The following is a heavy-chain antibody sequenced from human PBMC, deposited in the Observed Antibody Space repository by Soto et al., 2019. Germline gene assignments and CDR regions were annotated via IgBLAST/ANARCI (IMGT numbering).Heavy chain of an antibody. CDR2: ISGYNGNT. CDR3: ARAGKYYYGSGSPYYYGMDV. D-gene: IGHD3-10*01. Sequence: QVQLVQSGAEVKKPGASVKVSCKPSGYTFTSYGVSWVRQAPGQGLEWMGWISGYNGNTNYAQKLQGRVTMTTDTSTSTAYMELRSLRSDDTAVYYCARAGKYYYGSGSPYYYGMDVWGQGITVTVSS. CDR1: GYTFTSYG. J-gene: IGHJ6*02. V-gene: IGHV1-18*04.